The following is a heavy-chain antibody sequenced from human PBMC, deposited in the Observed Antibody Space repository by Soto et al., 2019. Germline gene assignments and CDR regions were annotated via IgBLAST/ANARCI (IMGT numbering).Heavy chain of an antibody. Sequence: AVTLSLTCSVSSAAISSYYWSWIRQPPGKGLEWIGYIYYSGSTNYNPSLKSRVTISVDTSKNQFSLKLSSVTAADTAVYYCARHVLKITTVTVFDTRGQEALLTISS. J-gene: IGHJ4*02. V-gene: IGHV4-59*08. D-gene: IGHD3-10*01. CDR1: SAAISSYY. CDR2: IYYSGST. CDR3: ARHVLKITTVTVFDT.